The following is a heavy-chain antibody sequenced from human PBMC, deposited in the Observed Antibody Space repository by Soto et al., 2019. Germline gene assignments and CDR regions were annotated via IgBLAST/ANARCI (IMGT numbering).Heavy chain of an antibody. CDR1: CGSISSGGYS. Sequence: SETLSLICAVSCGSISSGGYSWSWIRQPPGKGLEWIGYIYHSGSTYYTPSLKSRVTISVDRSKNQFSLKLSSVTAADTAVYYCARGYSSGWAHFDYWVQGTLVTVSS. V-gene: IGHV4-30-2*01. CDR2: IYHSGST. J-gene: IGHJ4*02. CDR3: ARGYSSGWAHFDY. D-gene: IGHD6-19*01.